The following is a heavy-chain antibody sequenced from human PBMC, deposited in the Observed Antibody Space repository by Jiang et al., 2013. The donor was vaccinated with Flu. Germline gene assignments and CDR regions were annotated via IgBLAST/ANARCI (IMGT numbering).Heavy chain of an antibody. CDR2: INAGNGNT. J-gene: IGHJ4*02. CDR3: ARRFWEWELEGGYYFDY. Sequence: GAEVKKPGASVKVSCKASGYTFTSYAMHWVRQAPGQRLEWMGWINAGNGNTKYSQKFQGRVTITRDTSASTAYMELSSLRSEDTAVYYCARRFWEWELEGGYYFDYWGQGTLGHRLL. V-gene: IGHV1-3*01. CDR1: GYTFTSYA. D-gene: IGHD1-26*01.